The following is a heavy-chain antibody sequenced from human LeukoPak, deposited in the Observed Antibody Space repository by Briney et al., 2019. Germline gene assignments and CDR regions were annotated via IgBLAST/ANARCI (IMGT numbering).Heavy chain of an antibody. CDR1: GASISSSY. CDR3: ARDIAARY. D-gene: IGHD6-13*01. Sequence: SETLSLTCTVSGASISSSYWSWIRQPPGKGLEWIAYIYYSGSTNYNPSLKSRVTISVDTSRNQSSLKLSSVTAADAAVYYCARDIAARYWGQGTLVTVSS. J-gene: IGHJ4*02. CDR2: IYYSGST. V-gene: IGHV4-59*01.